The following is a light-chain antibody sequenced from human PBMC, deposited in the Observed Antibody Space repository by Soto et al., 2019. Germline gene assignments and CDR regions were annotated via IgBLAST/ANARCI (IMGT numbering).Light chain of an antibody. CDR2: DAS. Sequence: ILMTQSPSSLSASVGDRVTITCRASQRISTYLNWYQQKPGKAPNLLIWDASTLQSGVPSRFSGSGSGTEFTLTISSLQPDDFATYYCQQYNSYSRLTFGGGTKVDI. J-gene: IGKJ4*01. CDR3: QQYNSYSRLT. CDR1: QRISTY. V-gene: IGKV1-5*01.